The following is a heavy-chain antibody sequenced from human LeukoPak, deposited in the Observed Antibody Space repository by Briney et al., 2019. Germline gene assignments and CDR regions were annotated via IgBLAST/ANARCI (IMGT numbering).Heavy chain of an antibody. V-gene: IGHV4-59*08. CDR3: ARQGNYDILTGYDAFDI. Sequence: SETLSLTCTVSGGSISSYYWSWIRQPPGKGLEWIGYIYYSGSTNYNPSLKSRVTISVDTSKNQFSLKLSSVTAADTAVYYCARQGNYDILTGYDAFDIWGQGTMVTVSS. J-gene: IGHJ3*02. CDR1: GGSISSYY. CDR2: IYYSGST. D-gene: IGHD3-9*01.